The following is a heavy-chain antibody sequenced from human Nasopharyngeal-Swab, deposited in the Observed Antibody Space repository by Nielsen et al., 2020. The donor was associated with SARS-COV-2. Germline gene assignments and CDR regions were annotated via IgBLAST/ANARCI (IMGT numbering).Heavy chain of an antibody. CDR3: ARDHLMTVTIPYYYYGMDV. J-gene: IGHJ6*02. D-gene: IGHD4-11*01. V-gene: IGHV3-21*01. Sequence: GGSLRRLSCAASGFTFSSYSMNWVRQAPGKGLEWVSSISSSSSYIYYADSVKGRFTISRDNAKNSLYLQMNSLRAEDTAVYYCARDHLMTVTIPYYYYGMDVWGQGTTVTVSS. CDR1: GFTFSSYS. CDR2: ISSSSSYI.